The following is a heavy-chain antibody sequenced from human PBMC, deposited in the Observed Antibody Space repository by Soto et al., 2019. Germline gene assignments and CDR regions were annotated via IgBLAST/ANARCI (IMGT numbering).Heavy chain of an antibody. V-gene: IGHV3-64*01. J-gene: IGHJ4*02. Sequence: EVQLVESGGGLIQPGGSLRLSCAASGFTFGSYPMHWVRQAPGKGLEYVSAISTNGDSTFYANSVKGRFTISRDNSKSTTYFHMGSLRADDTGVYYCASEVISRPRLAFDYWGQGTLVTASS. CDR1: GFTFGSYP. CDR2: ISTNGDST. D-gene: IGHD2-21*01. CDR3: ASEVISRPRLAFDY.